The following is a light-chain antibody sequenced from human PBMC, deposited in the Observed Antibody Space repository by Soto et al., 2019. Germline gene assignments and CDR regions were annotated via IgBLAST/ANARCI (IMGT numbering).Light chain of an antibody. Sequence: QSALTQPASVSGSPGQSITISCTGTSSDVGGYNSVSWYQQHPGKAPQLMIYDVSYRPSGVSDRFSGSKSGNTASLTISGLQAEDEADYYCSSYISSGTRVFGGGTKPTVL. CDR1: SSDVGGYNS. CDR3: SSYISSGTRV. CDR2: DVS. J-gene: IGLJ3*02. V-gene: IGLV2-14*03.